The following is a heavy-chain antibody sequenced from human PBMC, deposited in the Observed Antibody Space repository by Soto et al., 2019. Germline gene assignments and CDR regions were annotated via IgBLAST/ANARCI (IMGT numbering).Heavy chain of an antibody. J-gene: IGHJ4*02. D-gene: IGHD3-22*01. Sequence: SETLSLTCSVSSGSISTGDYSWTWIRQPPGKGLEWIGYIHHSGNTFHNPSLKSRVTISVDRSKNQFSLKLTSVTAADTAMYYCGAYDSKAFFDDYWGQGILVTVSS. V-gene: IGHV4-30-2*01. CDR1: SGSISTGDYS. CDR2: IHHSGNT. CDR3: GAYDSKAFFDDY.